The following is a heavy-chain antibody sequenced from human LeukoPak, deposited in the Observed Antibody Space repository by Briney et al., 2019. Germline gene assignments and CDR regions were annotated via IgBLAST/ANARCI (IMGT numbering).Heavy chain of an antibody. V-gene: IGHV3-48*03. CDR2: ISSSGSTI. D-gene: IGHD5-18*01. J-gene: IGHJ4*02. Sequence: GGPLRLSCAASGFTFSSYEMNWVRQAPGKGLEWVSYISSSGSTIYYADSVKGRFTISRDNAKSSLYLQMNSLRAEDTAVYYCARGILYSPHFDYWGQGTLVTVSS. CDR3: ARGILYSPHFDY. CDR1: GFTFSSYE.